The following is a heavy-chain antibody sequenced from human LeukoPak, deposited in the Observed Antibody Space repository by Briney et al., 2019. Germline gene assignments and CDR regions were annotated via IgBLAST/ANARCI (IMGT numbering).Heavy chain of an antibody. CDR1: GYTFTSYG. CDR2: ISAYNGNT. D-gene: IGHD3-10*01. V-gene: IGHV1-18*01. Sequence: ASVKVSCKASGYTFTSYGISWVRQAPGQGLEWMGWISAYNGNTNYAQKLQGRVTMTTDTSTSTAYMELRSLRSDDTAVYYCARDPSGSGSYPSGYYYMDVWGKGTTVTISS. J-gene: IGHJ6*03. CDR3: ARDPSGSGSYPSGYYYMDV.